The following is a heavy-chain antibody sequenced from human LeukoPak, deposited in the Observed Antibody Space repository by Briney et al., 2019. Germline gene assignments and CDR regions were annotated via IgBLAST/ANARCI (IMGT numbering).Heavy chain of an antibody. CDR2: ISWNSGSI. J-gene: IGHJ6*02. D-gene: IGHD3-10*01. Sequence: GGSLRLSCAASGFTFDDYAMHWVRQAPGKGLEWVSGISWNSGSIGYADSVKGRFTISRDNAKNSLYLQMNSLRAEDTALYYCAKDLSSITMVRGVHYYGMDVWGQGTTVTVSS. CDR3: AKDLSSITMVRGVHYYGMDV. V-gene: IGHV3-9*01. CDR1: GFTFDDYA.